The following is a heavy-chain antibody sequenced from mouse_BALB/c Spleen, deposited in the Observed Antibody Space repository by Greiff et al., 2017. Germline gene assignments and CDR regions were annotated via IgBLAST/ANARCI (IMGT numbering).Heavy chain of an antibody. V-gene: IGHV10-1*02. CDR2: IRSKSNNYAT. J-gene: IGHJ1*01. CDR1: GFTFNTYA. CDR3: VRHEGGSEGYFDV. D-gene: IGHD1-1*01. Sequence: EVQRVESGGGLVQPKGSLKLSCAASGFTFNTYAMNWVRQAPGKGLEWVARIRSKSNNYATYYADSVKDRFTISRDDSQSMLYLQMNNLKTEDTAMYYCVRHEGGSEGYFDVWGAGTTVTVSS.